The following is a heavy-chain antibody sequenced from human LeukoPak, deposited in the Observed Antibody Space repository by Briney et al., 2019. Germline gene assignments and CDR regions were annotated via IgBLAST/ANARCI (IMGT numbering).Heavy chain of an antibody. CDR3: ARVGAQAAGTSFDY. D-gene: IGHD6-13*01. J-gene: IGHJ4*02. CDR1: GYTFGTLW. CDR2: INPNSGGT. Sequence: ASVKVSCKASGYTFGTLWMHWVREAPGQGLEWMGWINPNSGGTNYAQKFQGRVTMTRDMSTSTVYMELSSLRSEDTAVYYCARVGAQAAGTSFDYWGQGTLVTVSS. V-gene: IGHV1-2*02.